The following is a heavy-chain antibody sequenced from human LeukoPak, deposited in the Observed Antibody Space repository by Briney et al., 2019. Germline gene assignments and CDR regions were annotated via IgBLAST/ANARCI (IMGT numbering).Heavy chain of an antibody. J-gene: IGHJ4*02. CDR3: ARQARYDFWTDY. V-gene: IGHV4-39*01. CDR2: KYYGGST. CDR1: GGFISRSSYY. D-gene: IGHD3-3*01. Sequence: SETLSLTCTVSGGFISRSSYYWGWIRQPPGKGLEWIGSKYYGGSTYYNPSLQSRVTVSIDASKNQFSLKLTSVTAADTAIYYCARQARYDFWTDYWGQGTLVTVSS.